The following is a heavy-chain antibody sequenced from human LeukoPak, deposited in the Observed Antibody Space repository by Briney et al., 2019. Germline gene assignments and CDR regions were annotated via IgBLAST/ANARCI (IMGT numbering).Heavy chain of an antibody. CDR3: ARSDYGVSIGFDP. J-gene: IGHJ5*02. D-gene: IGHD4-17*01. CDR1: GGSISSYY. V-gene: IGHV4-4*07. Sequence: SETLSLTCTVSGGSISSYYWSWIRQPAGKGLEWIGRIYTSGSNYTPSLKSRVTMSVDTSKNQFSLKLSSVTAADTAVYYCARSDYGVSIGFDPWGQGTLVTVSS. CDR2: IYTSGS.